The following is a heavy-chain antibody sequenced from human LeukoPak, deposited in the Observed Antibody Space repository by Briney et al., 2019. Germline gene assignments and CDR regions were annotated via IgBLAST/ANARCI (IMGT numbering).Heavy chain of an antibody. CDR2: ISGSGGST. V-gene: IGHV3-23*01. Sequence: GGSLRLSCAASGFTFSSYAMSWVRQAPGKGLEWVSAISGSGGSTYYADSVKGRFTISRDNSKNTLYLQMNSLRAEDTSVYYCAKAIAVAGTNYWGQGTLVTVSS. J-gene: IGHJ4*02. CDR3: AKAIAVAGTNY. CDR1: GFTFSSYA. D-gene: IGHD6-19*01.